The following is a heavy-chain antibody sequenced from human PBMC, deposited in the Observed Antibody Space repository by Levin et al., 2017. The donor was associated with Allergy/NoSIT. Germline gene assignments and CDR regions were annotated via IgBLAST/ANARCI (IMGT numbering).Heavy chain of an antibody. CDR2: INWNGGST. D-gene: IGHD3-3*01. Sequence: PGGSLRLSCAGSGFTFDDYGMSWVRQGPGKGLEWVSGINWNGGSTGYGDTVKGRFTISRDNAKNSLYLQMNSLRAEDTALYHCVRESYYDFWRGAGYMDVWGKGTTVTVSS. CDR1: GFTFDDYG. V-gene: IGHV3-20*01. J-gene: IGHJ6*03. CDR3: VRESYYDFWRGAGYMDV.